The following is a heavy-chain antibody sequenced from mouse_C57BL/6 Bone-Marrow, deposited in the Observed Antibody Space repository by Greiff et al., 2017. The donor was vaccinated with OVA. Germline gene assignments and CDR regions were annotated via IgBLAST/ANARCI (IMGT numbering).Heavy chain of an antibody. Sequence: EVQLVESGGGLVQPGGSLKLSCAASGFTFSDYGMAWVRQAPRKGPEWVAFISNLAYSIYYADTVTGRFTISRENAKNTLYLEMSSLRSEDTAMYYCARHYYGSSPLYAMDYWGQGTSVTVSS. CDR2: ISNLAYSI. J-gene: IGHJ4*01. CDR3: ARHYYGSSPLYAMDY. D-gene: IGHD1-1*01. V-gene: IGHV5-15*01. CDR1: GFTFSDYG.